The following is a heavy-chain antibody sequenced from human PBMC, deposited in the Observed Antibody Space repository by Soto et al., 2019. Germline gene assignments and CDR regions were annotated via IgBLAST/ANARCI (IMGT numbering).Heavy chain of an antibody. V-gene: IGHV4-59*12. J-gene: IGHJ6*02. D-gene: IGHD3-9*01. CDR1: GGSISSYY. CDR3: ARGRHILTGYYRDLNYGMDV. Sequence: SETLSLTCTVSGGSISSYYCAWFRQPPGKGLEWIGHMHYGGNTDYNPSLRSRITLSVDTSKNQFSLKLSSVTAADTAVYYCARGRHILTGYYRDLNYGMDVWGQGTTVTVSS. CDR2: MHYGGNT.